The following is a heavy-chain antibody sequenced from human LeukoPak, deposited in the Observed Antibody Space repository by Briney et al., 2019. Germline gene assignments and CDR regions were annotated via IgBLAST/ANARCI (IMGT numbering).Heavy chain of an antibody. J-gene: IGHJ3*02. Sequence: GGSLRLSCAASGFTFSSFWMSWVRQAPGMGLEWVANINQDGSEKYYVDSVKGRFTISRDNAKNSLYLQMSSLRAEDTAVYYCASSGSSWYGAFDIWGQGTMVTVSS. V-gene: IGHV3-7*01. CDR3: ASSGSSWYGAFDI. CDR1: GFTFSSFW. CDR2: INQDGSEK. D-gene: IGHD6-13*01.